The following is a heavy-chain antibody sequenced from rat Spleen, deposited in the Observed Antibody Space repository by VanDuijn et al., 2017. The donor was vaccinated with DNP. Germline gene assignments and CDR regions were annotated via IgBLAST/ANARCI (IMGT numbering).Heavy chain of an antibody. CDR2: VWSGGST. V-gene: IGHV2-16*01. CDR1: GFSLINYG. J-gene: IGHJ2*01. D-gene: IGHD5-1*01. CDR3: ARIGGANWGYYFDY. Sequence: QVQLKESGPGLVQPSETLSLTCTVSGFSLINYGVSWVRQPPGKGLEWIGAVWSGGSTDYNSGLKSRHIISRDTAKSQVVLKMNSLQTENTAMYFCARIGGANWGYYFDYWGQGVMVTVSS.